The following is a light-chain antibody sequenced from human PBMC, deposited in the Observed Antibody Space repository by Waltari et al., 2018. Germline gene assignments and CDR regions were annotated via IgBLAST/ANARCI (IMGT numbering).Light chain of an antibody. V-gene: IGLV2-23*01. CDR1: SPDIGTYKL. CDR2: EDT. J-gene: IGLJ3*02. CDR3: CSFSGRPWV. Sequence: QSALTQPASVSASPGQSITISCTGTSPDIGTYKLVSWYQHHPGDAPKLIIYEDTRRPSGVSNRFSGSKAGSTASLTISGLEAEDEADYYCCSFSGRPWVFGGGTRLTVL.